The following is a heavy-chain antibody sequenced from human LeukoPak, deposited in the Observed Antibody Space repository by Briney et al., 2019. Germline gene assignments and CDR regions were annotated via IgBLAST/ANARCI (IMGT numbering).Heavy chain of an antibody. J-gene: IGHJ3*02. Sequence: GGSLRLSCAASGFTFSSYSMNWVRQAPGKGLEWVSYISSSSSTIYYADSVKGRFTISRDNAKNSLYLQMNSLRAEDTAVYYCARAISSGYYFRAFDIWGQGTMVTVSS. D-gene: IGHD3-22*01. CDR2: ISSSSSTI. CDR1: GFTFSSYS. V-gene: IGHV3-48*01. CDR3: ARAISSGYYFRAFDI.